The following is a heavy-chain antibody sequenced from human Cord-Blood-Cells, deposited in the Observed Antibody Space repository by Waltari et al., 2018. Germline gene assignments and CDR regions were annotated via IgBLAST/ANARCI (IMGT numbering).Heavy chain of an antibody. CDR1: GGSFSGYY. D-gene: IGHD3-10*01. CDR2: INHSGST. J-gene: IGHJ4*02. CDR3: ARDRTGRQLLWFGESPYYFDY. V-gene: IGHV4-34*01. Sequence: QVQLQQWGAGLLKPSETLSLTCAVYGGSFSGYYWSWIRQPPGKGLGWIREINHSGSTNYNPSLKSRVTISVDTSKNQFSLKLSSVTAADTAVYYCARDRTGRQLLWFGESPYYFDYWGQGTLVTVSS.